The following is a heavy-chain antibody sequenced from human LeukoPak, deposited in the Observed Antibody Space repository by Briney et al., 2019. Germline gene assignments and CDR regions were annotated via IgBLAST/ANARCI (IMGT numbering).Heavy chain of an antibody. CDR3: ARVPSRTYYDFWRASGAPNWFDP. Sequence: ASVKVSCKASGYTFTGYYMHWVRQAPGQGLEWMGIINPSGGSTSYAQKFQGRVTMTRDTSTSTVYMELSSLRSEDTAVYYCARVPSRTYYDFWRASGAPNWFDPWGQGTLVTVSS. CDR2: INPSGGST. V-gene: IGHV1-46*01. D-gene: IGHD3-3*01. CDR1: GYTFTGYY. J-gene: IGHJ5*02.